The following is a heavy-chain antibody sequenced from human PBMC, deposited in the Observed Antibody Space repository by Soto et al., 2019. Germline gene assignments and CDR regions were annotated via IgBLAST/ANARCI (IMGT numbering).Heavy chain of an antibody. D-gene: IGHD5-12*01. CDR3: ARVSSHIVATIEY. J-gene: IGHJ4*02. CDR2: IYYSGRT. V-gene: IGHV4-30-4*01. Sequence: QVQLQESGPGLVKPSQTLSLTCTVSGGSISSGDYYWSWTRQPPGKGLEWIGYIYYSGRTYYNPSLKSRVTISVDTSKNQFSLKLSSVTAADTAVYYCARVSSHIVATIEYWGQGTLVTVSS. CDR1: GGSISSGDYY.